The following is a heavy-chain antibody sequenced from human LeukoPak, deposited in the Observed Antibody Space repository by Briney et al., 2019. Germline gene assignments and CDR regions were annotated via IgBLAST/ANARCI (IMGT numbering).Heavy chain of an antibody. D-gene: IGHD5-18*01. J-gene: IGHJ4*02. CDR3: AREIGPIQLHLWGSAFDY. V-gene: IGHV1-46*01. CDR2: INPRGGST. Sequence: ASVKVSCKASGYTFSNYYIHWLRQAPGQGLEWMGIINPRGGSTSYAQKFQGRVSMTRDTSTSTIYMELSSLRSEDTAVYYCAREIGPIQLHLWGSAFDYWGQGTLVTVSS. CDR1: GYTFSNYY.